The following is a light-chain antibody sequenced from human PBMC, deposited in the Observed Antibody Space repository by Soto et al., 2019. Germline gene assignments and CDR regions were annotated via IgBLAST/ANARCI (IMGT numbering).Light chain of an antibody. CDR1: QRVSNY. CDR3: QQPPMWT. J-gene: IGKJ1*01. CDR2: DAS. V-gene: IGKV3-11*01. Sequence: EIVLTQSPATLSLSPGERATLSCRASQRVSNYLAWYQQKPGQAPRLLIYDASNRATGTPARFSGSGSGTDFTLTISSLEPEDFAVYYCQQPPMWTFGQGTKVDIK.